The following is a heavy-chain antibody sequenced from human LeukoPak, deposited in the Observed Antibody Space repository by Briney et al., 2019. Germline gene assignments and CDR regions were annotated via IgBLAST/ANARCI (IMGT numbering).Heavy chain of an antibody. Sequence: GGSLRLSCAASGFTFSSYAMSWVRQAPGKGLEWVSAISGSGGSTYYADSVKGRFTISRDNSKNTLYLQMNSLRDEDTAVYYCAKSRSGWYSKFFDYWGQGTLVTVSS. CDR1: GFTFSSYA. J-gene: IGHJ4*01. CDR2: ISGSGGST. D-gene: IGHD6-19*01. V-gene: IGHV3-23*01. CDR3: AKSRSGWYSKFFDY.